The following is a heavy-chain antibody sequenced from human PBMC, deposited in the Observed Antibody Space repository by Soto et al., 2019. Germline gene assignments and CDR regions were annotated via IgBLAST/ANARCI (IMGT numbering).Heavy chain of an antibody. V-gene: IGHV3-15*01. CDR2: IKSKTDGGTT. CDR1: GFTFSNAW. Sequence: GGSLRLSYAASGFTFSNAWMSWVRQAPGKGLEWVGRIKSKTDGGTTDYAAPVKGRFTISRDDSKNTLYLQMNSLKTEDTAVYYCTTDIKGGGLWFGEYYYYMDVWGKGTTVTVSS. J-gene: IGHJ6*03. CDR3: TTDIKGGGLWFGEYYYYMDV. D-gene: IGHD3-10*01.